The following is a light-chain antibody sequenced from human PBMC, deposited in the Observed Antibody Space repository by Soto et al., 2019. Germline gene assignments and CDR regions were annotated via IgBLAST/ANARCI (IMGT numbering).Light chain of an antibody. CDR2: DVS. V-gene: IGLV2-14*01. CDR1: SSDVGGYNY. CDR3: SSYTSSSTSVV. J-gene: IGLJ2*01. Sequence: QSALTQPASVSGSPGQSITISCTETSSDVGGYNYVSWYQQHPGKAPKLMIHDVSNRPSGVSDRFSGSKSGNTASLTISGLQAEDEADYYCSSYTSSSTSVVFGGGTKLTVL.